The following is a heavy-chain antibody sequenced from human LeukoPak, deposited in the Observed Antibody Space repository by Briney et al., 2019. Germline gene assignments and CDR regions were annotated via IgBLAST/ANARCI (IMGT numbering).Heavy chain of an antibody. Sequence: PGGSLRLSCEASGFIFSTYSMTWVRQAPGKGLEWVSVVSGSGAYTYYADSVKGRFIISRDNSKNTLNLQMNSLRVEDTGVYFCAKVEWGRAVAPNAVSRGWFDSWGQGTLVTVSS. CDR1: GFIFSTYS. J-gene: IGHJ5*01. CDR3: AKVEWGRAVAPNAVSRGWFDS. D-gene: IGHD3-3*01. V-gene: IGHV3-23*01. CDR2: VSGSGAYT.